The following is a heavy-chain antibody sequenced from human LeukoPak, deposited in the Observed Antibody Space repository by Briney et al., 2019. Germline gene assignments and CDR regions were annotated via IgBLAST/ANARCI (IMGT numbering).Heavy chain of an antibody. D-gene: IGHD3-9*01. CDR1: GFTLSSYT. J-gene: IGHJ4*02. V-gene: IGHV3-64D*06. CDR2: ITNNGGNT. CDR3: VIVRGYFDSSGSDY. Sequence: SGGSLRLFCSASGFTLSSYTIHWVRQAPGKGLEFVSAITNNGGNTYYADSVKGRFTISRDNSKNTVYLQMSSLRAEDTAVYYCVIVRGYFDSSGSDYWGQGTLVTVSS.